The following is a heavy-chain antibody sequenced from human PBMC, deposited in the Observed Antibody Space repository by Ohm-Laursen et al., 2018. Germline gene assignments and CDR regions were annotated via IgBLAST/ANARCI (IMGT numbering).Heavy chain of an antibody. CDR2: MNPNSGNT. J-gene: IGHJ4*02. CDR1: GYTFTSHD. V-gene: IGHV1-8*01. D-gene: IGHD6-19*01. Sequence: ASVKVSCKASGYTFTSHDINWVRQATGQGLEWMGWMNPNSGNTGYAQKFQGRVTMTRNTSISTAYMELSSLRSDDTAVYYCARATLKYSSGWRFDYWGQGTLVTVFS. CDR3: ARATLKYSSGWRFDY.